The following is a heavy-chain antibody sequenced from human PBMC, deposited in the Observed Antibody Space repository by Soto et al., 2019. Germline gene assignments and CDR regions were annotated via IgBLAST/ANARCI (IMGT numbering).Heavy chain of an antibody. CDR2: IAHDGSNA. CDR3: ARGDREDILVVVGARPGEYGTDI. V-gene: IGHV3-30-3*01. Sequence: QVQLVESGGGVVQPGGSLRLSCAASGFTFRNHAMHWVRQAPGKGLECLAVIAHDGSNAFYRDSVKGRFNVSRDNSKNTLYLYMNSLISEDTGVYYCARGDREDILVVVGARPGEYGTDIWGQGTTVIVSS. CDR1: GFTFRNHA. D-gene: IGHD2-15*01. J-gene: IGHJ6*02.